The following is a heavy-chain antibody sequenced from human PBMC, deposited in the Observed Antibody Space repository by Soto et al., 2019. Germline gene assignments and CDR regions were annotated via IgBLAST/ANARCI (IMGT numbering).Heavy chain of an antibody. V-gene: IGHV3-23*01. CDR1: GFTFSNYA. D-gene: IGHD3-22*01. CDR2: ISGSGGST. CDR3: ARGSAYYDSSVPAAAGMDV. Sequence: GGSLRLSCAASGFTFSNYAMSWVRQAPGKGLEWVSGISGSGGSTYYTDSVKGRFTISRDNAKNSLYLQMNSLRAEDTAVYYCARGSAYYDSSVPAAAGMDVWGQGTTVTVSS. J-gene: IGHJ6*02.